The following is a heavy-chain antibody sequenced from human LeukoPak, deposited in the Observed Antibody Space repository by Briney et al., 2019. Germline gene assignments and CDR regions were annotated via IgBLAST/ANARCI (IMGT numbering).Heavy chain of an antibody. CDR3: ARGTYYFEK. D-gene: IGHD1-7*01. CDR1: GFTFKTYE. Sequence: GSLRLSCAASGFTFKTYEMDWVRQAPGKGLEWVSYISGSGTTMYYADSMKGRFTISRDNARNSLYLQMNSLRAEDTAVYYCARGTYYFEKWGQGTLVTVSS. J-gene: IGHJ4*02. CDR2: ISGSGTTM. V-gene: IGHV3-48*03.